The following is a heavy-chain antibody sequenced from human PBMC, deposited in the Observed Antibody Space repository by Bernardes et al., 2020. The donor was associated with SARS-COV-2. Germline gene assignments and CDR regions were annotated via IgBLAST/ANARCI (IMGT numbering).Heavy chain of an antibody. V-gene: IGHV3-23*01. D-gene: IGHD2-8*01. Sequence: GGSLRLSCAASGFNFRHYAMTWVRQTPGRGLEWVSSISDSGAERYYSDSVKGRFTISRDNIQDILYLEINSLRAEDTALYHCVKGVIGDYCHGVRCYSAKFAWFDSWGPGTLVTVSS. CDR2: ISDSGAER. J-gene: IGHJ5*01. CDR3: VKGVIGDYCHGVRCYSAKFAWFDS. CDR1: GFNFRHYA.